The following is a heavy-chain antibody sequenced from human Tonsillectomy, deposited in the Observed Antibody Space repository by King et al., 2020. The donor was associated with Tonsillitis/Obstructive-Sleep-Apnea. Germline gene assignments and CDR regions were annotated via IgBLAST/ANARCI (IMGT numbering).Heavy chain of an antibody. Sequence: QLQESGPGLVKPSQTLSLTCTVSGGSISSGVYYWSWIRQHPGKGLEWIGYIYYSGSTYYNPSLKSRVTISVDTSKTQFSLKLSSVTAADTAVYYCASVGYCTSTSCYLDLRWFDPWGQGPLVTVSS. D-gene: IGHD2-2*03. CDR1: GGSISSGVYY. V-gene: IGHV4-31*03. CDR2: IYYSGST. CDR3: ASVGYCTSTSCYLDLRWFDP. J-gene: IGHJ5*02.